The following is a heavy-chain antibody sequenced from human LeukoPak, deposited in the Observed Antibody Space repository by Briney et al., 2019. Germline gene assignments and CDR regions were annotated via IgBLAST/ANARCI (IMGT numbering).Heavy chain of an antibody. CDR2: INTNTGNP. CDR1: GYTFTGYY. D-gene: IGHD3-22*01. CDR3: ARESFRGYYGSAADY. V-gene: IGHV7-4-1*02. Sequence: ASVKVSCKASGYTFTGYYMHWVRQAPGQGLEWMGWINTNTGNPTYAQGFTGRFVFSLDTSVSTAYLQISSLKAEDTAVYYCARESFRGYYGSAADYWGQGTLVTVSS. J-gene: IGHJ4*02.